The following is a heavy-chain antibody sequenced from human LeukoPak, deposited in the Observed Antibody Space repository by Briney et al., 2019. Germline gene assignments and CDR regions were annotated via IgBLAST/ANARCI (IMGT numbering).Heavy chain of an antibody. CDR2: IKEDGSEK. CDR3: ARDRGYTTFDY. CDR1: GFTFSSSW. Sequence: PGGSLRLSCVGSGFTFSSSWMSWVRQAPGKGPEWVANIKEDGSEKYYVASVKGRFTISRDNAKNSLSLQTNSLRAEDTAVYYCARDRGYTTFDYWGQGTLVTVSS. D-gene: IGHD3-16*02. V-gene: IGHV3-7*01. J-gene: IGHJ4*02.